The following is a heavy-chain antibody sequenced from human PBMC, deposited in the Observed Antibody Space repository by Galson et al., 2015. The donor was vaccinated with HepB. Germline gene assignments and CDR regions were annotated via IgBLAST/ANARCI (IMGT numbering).Heavy chain of an antibody. J-gene: IGHJ3*02. CDR1: GFTFSTYN. CDR2: IGSRSNFI. V-gene: IGHV3-21*01. D-gene: IGHD2-21*01. Sequence: SLRLSCAASGFTFSTYNMNWVRQAPGEGLEWVSSIGSRSNFIYYADSVRGRFTISRDNAKNSLYLQMNSLRAEDTAVYYCARDHEASDYSFAFEIWGQGTMVTVSS. CDR3: ARDHEASDYSFAFEI.